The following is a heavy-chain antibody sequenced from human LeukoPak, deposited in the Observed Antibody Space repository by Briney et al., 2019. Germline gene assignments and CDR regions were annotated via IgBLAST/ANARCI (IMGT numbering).Heavy chain of an antibody. Sequence: GGSLRLSCAASGFTVSSNYMSWVRQAPGKGLEWVGRIKSKTDGGTTDYAAPVKGRFTISRDDSKNTLYLQMNSLKTEDTAVYYCTTERLAVAGDFDYWGQGTLVTVSS. V-gene: IGHV3-15*01. J-gene: IGHJ4*02. CDR2: IKSKTDGGTT. CDR1: GFTVSSNY. CDR3: TTERLAVAGDFDY. D-gene: IGHD6-19*01.